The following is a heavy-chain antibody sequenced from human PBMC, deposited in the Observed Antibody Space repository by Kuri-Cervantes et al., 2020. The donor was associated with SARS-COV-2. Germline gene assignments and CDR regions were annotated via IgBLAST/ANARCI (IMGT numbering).Heavy chain of an antibody. CDR1: GGSISSGNFY. D-gene: IGHD7-27*01. CDR2: ISQSGNT. Sequence: SETLSLTCAVSGGSISSGNFYWSWIRQPPGKGLEWIGYISQSGNTYYNPSLKSRVTISVDRSKNQFSLKVSSVSAADTAVYYCARVSGDSRFSYYTDVWGTGTTVTVSS. V-gene: IGHV4-30-2*01. CDR3: ARVSGDSRFSYYTDV. J-gene: IGHJ6*03.